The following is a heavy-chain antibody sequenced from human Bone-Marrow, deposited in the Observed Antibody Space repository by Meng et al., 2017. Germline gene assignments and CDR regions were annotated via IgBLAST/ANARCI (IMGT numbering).Heavy chain of an antibody. Sequence: GESLMFSWVASGSTFSIYWMHWVRQAPGKGLVWVSRINSDGSSTSYADSVKGRFTISRDNSKNTLYLQMNSLRAEDTAVDYCERMMTKVTTYGEYYYYGMDVWSQGTTVTVSS. J-gene: IGHJ6*02. D-gene: IGHD4-17*01. V-gene: IGHV3-74*01. CDR1: GSTFSIYW. CDR3: ERMMTKVTTYGEYYYYGMDV. CDR2: INSDGSST.